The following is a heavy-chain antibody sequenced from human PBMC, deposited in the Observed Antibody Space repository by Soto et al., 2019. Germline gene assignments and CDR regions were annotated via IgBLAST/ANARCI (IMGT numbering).Heavy chain of an antibody. CDR3: ARLDILTGYYELFAFDI. CDR1: GCSISSSSYY. Sequence: SETLSLTSTVSGCSISSSSYYWGWIRQPPGKGLEWIGSIYYSGSTYYNTSLKSRVTISVDTSKNQFSLKLSSVTAADTAVYYCARLDILTGYYELFAFDIWGQGTMVS. D-gene: IGHD3-9*01. CDR2: IYYSGST. V-gene: IGHV4-39*01. J-gene: IGHJ3*02.